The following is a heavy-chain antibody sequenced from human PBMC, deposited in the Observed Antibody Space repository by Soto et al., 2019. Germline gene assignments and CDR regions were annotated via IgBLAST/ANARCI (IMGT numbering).Heavy chain of an antibody. J-gene: IGHJ6*02. CDR3: AREGYCYYYGMDV. Sequence: EVQLVESGGGLVQPGGSLRLSCAASGFTFSSYSMNWVRQAPGKGLEWVSYISSSSSTIYYADSVKGRFTISRDNAKNSLYLQMNSLRAEDTAVYYCAREGYCYYYGMDVWGQGTTVTVSS. V-gene: IGHV3-48*01. CDR1: GFTFSSYS. CDR2: ISSSSSTI.